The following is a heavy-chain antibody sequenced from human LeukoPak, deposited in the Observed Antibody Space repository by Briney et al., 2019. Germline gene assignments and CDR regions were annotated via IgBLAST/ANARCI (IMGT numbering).Heavy chain of an antibody. CDR1: GYTFANYG. J-gene: IGHJ3*01. Sequence: GASVKVSCKTSGYTFANYGITWVRQAPGQGLEWMAWISAHNGNTDYAQNLQGRVTVTTDTSTRTAYMELRSLKSDDTAVYYCARSRYCSGSKCQAFGAFDFWGQGTMLTVSS. CDR2: ISAHNGNT. D-gene: IGHD2-15*01. CDR3: ARSRYCSGSKCQAFGAFDF. V-gene: IGHV1-18*01.